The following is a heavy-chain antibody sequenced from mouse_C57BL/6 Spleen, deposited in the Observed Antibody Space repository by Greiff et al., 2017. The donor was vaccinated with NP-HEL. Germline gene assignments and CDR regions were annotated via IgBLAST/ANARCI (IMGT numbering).Heavy chain of an antibody. J-gene: IGHJ2*01. CDR3: ARRGNYYGSSLDY. CDR2: INPYNGDT. Sequence: VHVKQSGPELVKPGDSVKISCKASGYSFTGYFMNWVMQSHGKSLEWIGRINPYNGDTFYNQKFKGKATLTVDKSSSTAHMELRSLTSEDSAVYYCARRGNYYGSSLDYWGQGTTLTVSS. CDR1: GYSFTGYF. V-gene: IGHV1-20*01. D-gene: IGHD1-1*01.